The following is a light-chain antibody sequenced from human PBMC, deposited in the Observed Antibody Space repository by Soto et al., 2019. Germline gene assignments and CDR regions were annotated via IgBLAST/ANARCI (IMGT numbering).Light chain of an antibody. Sequence: QSALTQPASVSGSTGQSITISCTGTSSDVGGYNYVSWYQQYPGKAPKLMIYDVSNRPSGVSNRFSGSKSGNTASLTISGLQAEDEADYYCSSYTSSSAVAFGGGTKLTVL. V-gene: IGLV2-14*01. CDR3: SSYTSSSAVA. CDR1: SSDVGGYNY. J-gene: IGLJ3*02. CDR2: DVS.